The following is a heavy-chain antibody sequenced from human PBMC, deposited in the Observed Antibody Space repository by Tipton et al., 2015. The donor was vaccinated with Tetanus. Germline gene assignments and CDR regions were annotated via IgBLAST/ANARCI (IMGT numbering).Heavy chain of an antibody. CDR2: ISSSNGYI. D-gene: IGHD1-14*01. CDR1: GFTFSTYT. V-gene: IGHV3-21*03. CDR3: AKEALGVLNL. J-gene: IGHJ6*04. Sequence: SLRLSCAASGFTFSTYTMNWVRQAPGKGLEWVSSISSSNGYIYYTDSVKGRFTISRDNAKNSLYLQLNSLRADDTAIYYCAKEALGVLNLWGKGTTVIVSS.